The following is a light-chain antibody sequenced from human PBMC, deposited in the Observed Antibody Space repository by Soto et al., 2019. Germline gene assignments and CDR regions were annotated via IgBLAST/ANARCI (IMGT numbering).Light chain of an antibody. Sequence: DIVMTQSPLSLPVTPGEPASISCRSSQSLLHSNGYNYLDWYLQKPGQSPQLLIYLGSNRASGVPDRFCGSGSGTDFTLKISRVEAEDVGVYYCMQALQTPRAFGPGTKVDIK. CDR1: QSLLHSNGYNY. CDR2: LGS. J-gene: IGKJ3*01. V-gene: IGKV2-28*01. CDR3: MQALQTPRA.